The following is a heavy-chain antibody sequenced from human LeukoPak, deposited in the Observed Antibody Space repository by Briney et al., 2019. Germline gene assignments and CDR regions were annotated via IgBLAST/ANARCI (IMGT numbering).Heavy chain of an antibody. CDR3: AKGASSAWLLYRFDP. D-gene: IGHD6-19*01. J-gene: IGHJ5*02. Sequence: GGSLRLSCAASGFTFPNYVMSWVRQAPGKGLEWVSTISGSGGSTYYADSVKGRFTISRDNPKNSVYLQMNNLRAEDTAVYYCAKGASSAWLLYRFDPWGQGTLVTVSS. V-gene: IGHV3-23*01. CDR2: ISGSGGST. CDR1: GFTFPNYV.